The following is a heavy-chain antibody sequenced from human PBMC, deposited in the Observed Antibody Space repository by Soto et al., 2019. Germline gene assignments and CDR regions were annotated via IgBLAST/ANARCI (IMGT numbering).Heavy chain of an antibody. J-gene: IGHJ4*02. CDR3: ARDSPPVDY. V-gene: IGHV1-18*01. Sequence: QVQLVQSGAEVKKPGASVKVSCKASGYTFTSYGISWVRQAPGQGLEWMGWISAYNGNTKNAQKLQGRVTMTTGATTTTAYIELRSLRSDDTAVYYCARDSPPVDYWGQGTLVTVSS. CDR2: ISAYNGNT. CDR1: GYTFTSYG.